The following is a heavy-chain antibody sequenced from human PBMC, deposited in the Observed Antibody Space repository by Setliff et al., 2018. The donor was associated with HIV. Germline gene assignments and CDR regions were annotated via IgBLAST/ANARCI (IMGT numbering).Heavy chain of an antibody. V-gene: IGHV4-39*01. J-gene: IGHJ6*03. Sequence: SETLSLTCTVSGGSISSSSYYWGWIRQPPGKGLEWIGSIYYSGSTYYNPSLKSRVTISVDTSKNQFSLKLSSVTAADTAVYYCARHRFAVEMATITVDYHYYYMDVWGKGTTVTVSS. CDR1: GGSISSSSYY. D-gene: IGHD5-12*01. CDR2: IYYSGST. CDR3: ARHRFAVEMATITVDYHYYYMDV.